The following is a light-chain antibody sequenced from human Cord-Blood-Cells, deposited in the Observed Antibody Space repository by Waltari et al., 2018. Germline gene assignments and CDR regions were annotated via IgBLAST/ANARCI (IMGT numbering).Light chain of an antibody. Sequence: QSALTQPRPVSGSPGQSVTISCTGTSSAVGGSNYVSWYQQHPGKAPKLMIYDVSKRPSGVPDRFSGSKSGNTASLTISGLQAEDEADYYCCSYAGSYVFGTGTKVTVL. CDR3: CSYAGSYV. CDR2: DVS. V-gene: IGLV2-11*01. CDR1: SSAVGGSNY. J-gene: IGLJ1*01.